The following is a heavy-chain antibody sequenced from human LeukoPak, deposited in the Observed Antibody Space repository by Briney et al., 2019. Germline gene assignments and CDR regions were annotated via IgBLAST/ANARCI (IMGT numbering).Heavy chain of an antibody. CDR1: GFTFSDAW. Sequence: PGGSLRLSCAASGFTFSDAWMTWVRQAPGKGLEWVSLISWDGGSTYYADSVKGRFTISRDNSKNSLYLQMNSLRTEDTALYYCAKDLGDYYYYYGMDVWGQGTTVTVSS. V-gene: IGHV3-43*01. D-gene: IGHD3-16*01. CDR3: AKDLGDYYYYYGMDV. J-gene: IGHJ6*02. CDR2: ISWDGGST.